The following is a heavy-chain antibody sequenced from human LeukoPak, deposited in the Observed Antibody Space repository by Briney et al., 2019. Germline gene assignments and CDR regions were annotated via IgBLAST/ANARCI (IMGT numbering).Heavy chain of an antibody. Sequence: ASVKVSCKASGYTFTGYYMHWVRQAPGQGLEWMGWINPNSGGTNYAQKFQGRVTMTRDTSISTAYMELSRLRSDDTAVYYCARGDVLRFLEWLFPFDPWGQGTLVTVSS. J-gene: IGHJ5*02. CDR1: GYTFTGYY. D-gene: IGHD3-3*01. V-gene: IGHV1-2*02. CDR3: ARGDVLRFLEWLFPFDP. CDR2: INPNSGGT.